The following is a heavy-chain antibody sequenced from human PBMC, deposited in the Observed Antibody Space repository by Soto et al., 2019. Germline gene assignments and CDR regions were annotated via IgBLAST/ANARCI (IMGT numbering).Heavy chain of an antibody. CDR2: IFSNDEN. Sequence: QVTLKESGPVLVKPTETLPLTCTVSGFSLSNARMGVSWIRQPPGKALEWLEHIFSNDENSYSTSLNSRLTIPNDTSKSQLVLTVTNMDPVDPATYYCALILPVTIFGVVHYYSSVIDVLGQGTTVTVSS. CDR1: GFSLSNARMG. CDR3: ALILPVTIFGVVHYYSSVIDV. J-gene: IGHJ6*02. D-gene: IGHD3-3*01. V-gene: IGHV2-26*01.